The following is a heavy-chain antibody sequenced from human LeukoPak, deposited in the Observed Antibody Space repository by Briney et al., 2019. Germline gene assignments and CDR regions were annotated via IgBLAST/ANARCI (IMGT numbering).Heavy chain of an antibody. CDR3: TRDLNRGSYHWFDP. CDR1: GLIVTSNY. V-gene: IGHV3-66*01. CDR2: LYTGGDT. Sequence: HPGGSLRLSCAASGLIVTSNYMSWVRQAPGKGLEWVSVLYTGGDTDYADSVKGRFTISRDSSKNTLYLQMSSLRPEDTAIYYCTRDLNRGSYHWFDPWGQGTPVTVS. D-gene: IGHD1-26*01. J-gene: IGHJ5*02.